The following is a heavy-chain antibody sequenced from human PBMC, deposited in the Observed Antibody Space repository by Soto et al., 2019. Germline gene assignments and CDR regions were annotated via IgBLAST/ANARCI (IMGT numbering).Heavy chain of an antibody. J-gene: IGHJ6*03. V-gene: IGHV4-39*01. Sequence: PSETLSLTCTVSGGSISSSSYYWGWIRQPPGKGLEWIGSIYYSGSTYYNPSLKSRVTISVDTSKNQFSLKLSSVTAADTAVYYCARQPTDGYYYYYMDVWGKGTTVTVSS. CDR1: GGSISSSSYY. CDR2: IYYSGST. CDR3: ARQPTDGYYYYYMDV.